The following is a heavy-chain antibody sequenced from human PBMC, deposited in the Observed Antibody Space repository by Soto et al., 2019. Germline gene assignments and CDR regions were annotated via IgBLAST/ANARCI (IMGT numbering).Heavy chain of an antibody. J-gene: IGHJ4*02. CDR3: AREGQLGY. V-gene: IGHV1-18*01. CDR1: GGTFSSYT. Sequence: GASVKVSCKASGGTFSSYTISWVRQAPGQGLEWMGWISGYNGNTNYAERLQGRVTMTTDTSTSTAYMELKSLRYDDTAVYYCAREGQLGYWGQGTPVTVS. CDR2: ISGYNGNT. D-gene: IGHD6-6*01.